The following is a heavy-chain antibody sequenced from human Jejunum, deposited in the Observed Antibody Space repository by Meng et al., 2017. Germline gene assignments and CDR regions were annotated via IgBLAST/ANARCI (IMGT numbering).Heavy chain of an antibody. Sequence: QMRHPGPGLVTPCATPSPPCAVSGDSINSANWWIWFRQPPGKGLEWIGEIYHSGATYDNPSLRSRLTMSVDKSKNQFSLNLTSVTAAYTAVYYCARKISPVSAIYWGQGTLVTVSS. D-gene: IGHD2-21*02. CDR3: ARKISPVSAIY. CDR2: IYHSGAT. J-gene: IGHJ4*02. CDR1: GDSINSANW. V-gene: IGHV4-4*02.